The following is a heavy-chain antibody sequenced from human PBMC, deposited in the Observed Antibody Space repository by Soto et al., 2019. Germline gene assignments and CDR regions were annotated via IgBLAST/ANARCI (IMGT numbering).Heavy chain of an antibody. CDR1: GGSISSGGYY. V-gene: IGHV4-31*03. J-gene: IGHJ4*02. CDR3: ARDPRITGTGGFDY. CDR2: IYYSGST. Sequence: QVQLQESGPGLVKPSQTLSLTCTVSGGSISSGGYYWSWIRQHPGKGLEWIGYIYYSGSTYHNPSLKSRVTISVDTSKNQFSLKLSSVTAADTAVYYCARDPRITGTGGFDYWGQGTLVTVSS. D-gene: IGHD1-20*01.